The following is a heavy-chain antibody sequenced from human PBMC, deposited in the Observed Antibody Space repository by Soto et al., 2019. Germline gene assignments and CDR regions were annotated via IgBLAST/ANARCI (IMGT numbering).Heavy chain of an antibody. CDR3: ARDPAAGPSLDY. CDR2: VHYSGSI. V-gene: IGHV4-30-4*08. Sequence: SETLSLTCTVSGGSISYEYYHWTWIRQSPGKGLEWIGYVHYSGSIMYNPSFKSRVTISVDTSKNQFSLKLSSVTAADTAVYYCARDPAAGPSLDYWGQGTLVTVSS. D-gene: IGHD6-13*01. CDR1: GGSISYEYYH. J-gene: IGHJ4*02.